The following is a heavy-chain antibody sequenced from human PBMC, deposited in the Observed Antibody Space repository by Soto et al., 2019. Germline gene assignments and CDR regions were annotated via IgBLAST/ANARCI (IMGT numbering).Heavy chain of an antibody. Sequence: EVQLVESGGGLVKPGGSLRLSCAASGFSFNKAWMNWVRQAPGKGLEWVGRIKNKPDGGTVDYAAPVNGRFTISRDDSKNTLYLQMDGLQTEDTAVYYCATGLVAYCSSNSCYDFDYWGQGTLVTVSS. V-gene: IGHV3-15*01. CDR2: IKNKPDGGTV. CDR3: ATGLVAYCSSNSCYDFDY. J-gene: IGHJ4*02. CDR1: GFSFNKAW. D-gene: IGHD2-2*01.